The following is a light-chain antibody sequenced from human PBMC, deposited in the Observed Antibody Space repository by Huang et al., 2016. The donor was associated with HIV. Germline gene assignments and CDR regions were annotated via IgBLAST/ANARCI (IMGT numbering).Light chain of an antibody. CDR2: AAS. CDR3: QQSYSSLLS. CDR1: QTITTY. V-gene: IGKV1-39*01. J-gene: IGKJ4*01. Sequence: DIQMTQSPSSLSASVGDRVIMTCRASQTITTYLHWYQQRPGKAPKLLIYAASSLQSGVPSRFRGSGSGTDFTLTISSLQPEDFATYYCQQSYSSLLSFGGGTKVAIK.